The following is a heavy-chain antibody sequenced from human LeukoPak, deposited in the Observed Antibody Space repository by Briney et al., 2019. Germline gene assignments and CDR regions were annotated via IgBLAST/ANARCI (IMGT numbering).Heavy chain of an antibody. CDR2: ISSSSSYI. Sequence: GGSLRLSCAASGITFSSYSMNWVRQAPGKGLEWVSSISSSSSYIYYADSVKGRFTISRDNAKNSLYLQMNSLRAEDTAVYYCARTVAAVAGPFDYWGQGTLVTVSS. J-gene: IGHJ4*02. CDR3: ARTVAAVAGPFDY. CDR1: GITFSSYS. D-gene: IGHD6-19*01. V-gene: IGHV3-21*01.